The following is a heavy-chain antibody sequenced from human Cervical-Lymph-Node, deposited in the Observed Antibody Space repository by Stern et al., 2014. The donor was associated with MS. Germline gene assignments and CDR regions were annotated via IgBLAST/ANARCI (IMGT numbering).Heavy chain of an antibody. D-gene: IGHD3-10*01. CDR1: GG. CDR3: ARGSGDNWFGP. J-gene: IGHJ5*02. V-gene: IGHV1-69*06. Sequence: VQLEESGAEVKKPGSSVKVSCKSSGGISWVRQAPGQGLEWMGGVIPCVGTSNYAQKFQGRVIITADTSTNTTYLHLSRLTSADTAVYYCARGSGDNWFGPWGQGTLVTVSS. CDR2: VIPCVGTS.